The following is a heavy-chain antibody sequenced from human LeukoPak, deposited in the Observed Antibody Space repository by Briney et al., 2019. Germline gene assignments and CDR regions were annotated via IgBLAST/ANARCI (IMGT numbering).Heavy chain of an antibody. CDR3: TRDRYGD. J-gene: IGHJ4*02. CDR1: GFTFSSYE. D-gene: IGHD5-18*01. V-gene: IGHV3-15*01. Sequence: PGGSLRLSCAASGFTFSSYEMNWVRQAPGKELEWVGRIKSKADGGTTEYAAPVKGRFTISRDDSKNILSLQMNSLKTEDTAVYYCTRDRYGDWGQGTLVTVSS. CDR2: IKSKADGGTT.